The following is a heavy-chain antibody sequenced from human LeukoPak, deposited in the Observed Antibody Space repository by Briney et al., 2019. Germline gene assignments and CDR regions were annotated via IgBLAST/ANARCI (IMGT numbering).Heavy chain of an antibody. CDR3: ARRKGAYSYYYYYMDV. CDR2: INHSGST. V-gene: IGHV4-34*01. D-gene: IGHD4/OR15-4a*01. Sequence: SETLSLTCAVCGGSFSGYYWSWIRQPPGKGLEGIGEINHSGSTNYNPSLKSRVTISVDTSKNQFSLKLSSVTAADTAVYYCARRKGAYSYYYYYMDVWGKGTPVTVSS. J-gene: IGHJ6*03. CDR1: GGSFSGYY.